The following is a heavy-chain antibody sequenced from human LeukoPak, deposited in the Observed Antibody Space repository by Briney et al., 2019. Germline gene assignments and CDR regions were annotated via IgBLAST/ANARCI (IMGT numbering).Heavy chain of an antibody. CDR3: AREPGYCSGGSCPTLGWFDP. J-gene: IGHJ5*02. CDR1: GGSISSYY. D-gene: IGHD2-15*01. V-gene: IGHV4-4*07. CDR2: IYTSGST. Sequence: SETLSLTCTVSGGSISSYYWSWIRQPAGKGLEWIGRIYTSGSTNYNPSLKSRVTMSVDTSKNQFSLKLISVTAADTAVYYCAREPGYCSGGSCPTLGWFDPWGQGTLVTVSS.